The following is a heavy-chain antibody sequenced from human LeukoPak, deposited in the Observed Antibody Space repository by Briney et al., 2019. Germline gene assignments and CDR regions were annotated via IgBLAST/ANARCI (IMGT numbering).Heavy chain of an antibody. CDR3: ARRAARPERYFDY. D-gene: IGHD6-6*01. CDR1: GGSISSSSYY. Sequence: PSETLSLTCTVSGGSISSSSYYWGWIRQPPGKGLEWIGSIYYSGSTYYNPSLKSRVTISVDTSKNQFSLKLSSVTAANRAVYYCARRAARPERYFDYWGKGTLVTVSS. CDR2: IYYSGST. J-gene: IGHJ4*02. V-gene: IGHV4-39*01.